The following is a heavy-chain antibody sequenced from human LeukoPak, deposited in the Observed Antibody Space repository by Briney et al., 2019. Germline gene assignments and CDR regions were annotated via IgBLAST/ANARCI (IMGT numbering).Heavy chain of an antibody. J-gene: IGHJ4*02. Sequence: ASVKVSCKASGYTFTSYDINWVRQATGQGLEWMGWMNPNSGNTGYAQKFQGRVTMTRNTSINTAYMELNSLRVEDTAVYYCARGSCVSRCPPAYWGQGTLVTVSS. CDR3: ARGSCVSRCPPAY. V-gene: IGHV1-8*01. CDR2: MNPNSGNT. CDR1: GYTFTSYD. D-gene: IGHD2-8*01.